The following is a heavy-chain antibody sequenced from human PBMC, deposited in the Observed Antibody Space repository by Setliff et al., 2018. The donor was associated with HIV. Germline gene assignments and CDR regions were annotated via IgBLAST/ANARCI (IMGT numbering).Heavy chain of an antibody. CDR1: GFTFSSYW. Sequence: PGGSLRLSCAASGFTFSSYWMNWVRQAPGKGLEWVANIKQDGSEKYYVDSVKGRFTISRDNAKNSLYLQMNSLRAEDTAVYYCARKTAYYYGSGTYYKFDYWGQGTLVTVSS. CDR2: IKQDGSEK. D-gene: IGHD3-10*01. V-gene: IGHV3-7*01. CDR3: ARKTAYYYGSGTYYKFDY. J-gene: IGHJ4*02.